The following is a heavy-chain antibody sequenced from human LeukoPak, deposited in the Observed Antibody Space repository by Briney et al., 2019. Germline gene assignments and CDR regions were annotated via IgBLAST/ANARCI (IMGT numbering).Heavy chain of an antibody. CDR1: GFTFSSYS. D-gene: IGHD5-24*01. CDR2: ISSSSSTI. J-gene: IGHJ6*03. CDR3: AKDREEMSYMDV. V-gene: IGHV3-48*01. Sequence: GGSLRLSCAASGFTFSSYSMNWVRQAPGKGLEWVSYISSSSSTIYYADSVKGRFTISRDNSKNTLYLQMNSLRAEDTAVYYCAKDREEMSYMDVWGKGTTVTVSS.